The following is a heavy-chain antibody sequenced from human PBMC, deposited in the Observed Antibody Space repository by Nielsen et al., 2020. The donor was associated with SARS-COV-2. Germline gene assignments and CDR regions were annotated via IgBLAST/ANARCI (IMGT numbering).Heavy chain of an antibody. Sequence: GESLKISCAASGFTFSYYSMNWVRQAPGKGPEWVSCINSNGRNIYYADSVKGRFTISRDNSKNTVYVHMDSLRPEDTAFYYCARDPCGGDCYHYFDHWGQGSLVTVSS. CDR3: ARDPCGGDCYHYFDH. D-gene: IGHD2-21*02. V-gene: IGHV3-21*01. CDR1: GFTFSYYS. J-gene: IGHJ4*02. CDR2: INSNGRNI.